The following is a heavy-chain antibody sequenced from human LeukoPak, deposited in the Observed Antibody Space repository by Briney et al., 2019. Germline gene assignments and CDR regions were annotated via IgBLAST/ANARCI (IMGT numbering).Heavy chain of an antibody. D-gene: IGHD6-19*01. CDR2: FYYSGST. CDR1: GGSISRSSYY. V-gene: IGHV4-39*01. J-gene: IGHJ4*02. Sequence: SETLSLTCTVSGGSISRSSYYWGWIRQPPGKGLEWIGSFYYSGSTYYNPSLKSRVTISVDTSRTQFSLKLSSVTAADTALYYCARHPNSRLVNIDCWGQGTLVTVSS. CDR3: ARHPNSRLVNIDC.